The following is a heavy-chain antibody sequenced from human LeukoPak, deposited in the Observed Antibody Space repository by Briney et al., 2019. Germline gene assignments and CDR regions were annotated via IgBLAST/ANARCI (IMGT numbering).Heavy chain of an antibody. J-gene: IGHJ6*03. CDR3: ATAPMGSGSPTRYYYYMDV. V-gene: IGHV4-31*03. CDR2: IYYSGST. D-gene: IGHD3-10*01. Sequence: PSETLSLTCTVSGGSISSGGYYWSWIRQHPGKGLEWIGYIYYSGSTYYNPSLKSRVTISVDTSKNQFSLKLSSVTAADTAVYYCATAPMGSGSPTRYYYYMDVWGKGTTVTVPS. CDR1: GGSISSGGYY.